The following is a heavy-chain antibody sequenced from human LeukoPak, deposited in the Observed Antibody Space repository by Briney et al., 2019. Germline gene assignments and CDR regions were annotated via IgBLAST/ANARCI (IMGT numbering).Heavy chain of an antibody. J-gene: IGHJ4*02. CDR2: IYYSGST. V-gene: IGHV4-59*01. CDR3: VRDAGATMRTYYFHY. CDR1: GGGIRSYS. Sequence: WVALSLFCDVSGGGIRSYSRSWMRQHPGKGLEWIGNIYYSGSTNYNPSLKSRVTISVDTSKNQFSLKLSSVTAADTAVYYCVRDAGATMRTYYFHYWGQGTLVTVSS. D-gene: IGHD1-26*01.